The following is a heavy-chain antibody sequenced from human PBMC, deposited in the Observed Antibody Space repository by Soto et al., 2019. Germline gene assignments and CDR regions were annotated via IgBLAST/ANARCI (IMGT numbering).Heavy chain of an antibody. J-gene: IGHJ4*02. CDR2: ISGSGGST. D-gene: IGHD3-9*01. V-gene: IGHV3-23*01. CDR3: AKDNPLTTDVEGLPGLPHSSY. Sequence: GGSLRLSCAASGFTFSSYAMSWVRQAPGKGLEWVSAISGSGGSTYYADSVKGRFTISRDNSKNTLYLQMNSLIAEDTAVYYCAKDNPLTTDVEGLPGLPHSSYWGQGTLVTVSS. CDR1: GFTFSSYA.